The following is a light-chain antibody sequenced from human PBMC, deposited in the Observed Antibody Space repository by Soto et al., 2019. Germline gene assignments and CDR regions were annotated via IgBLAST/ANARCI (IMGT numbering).Light chain of an antibody. CDR2: DTS. J-gene: IGKJ2*01. CDR3: QQRNTLPET. CDR1: HSVDSH. V-gene: IGKV3-11*01. Sequence: EIVLTQSPATLSLSPGERATLSCRASHSVDSHLAWYQQRPGQAPRLLIFDTSNRATGIPVRFSGSGSGTDFTLTISGLEPEDSAIYYCQQRNTLPETFGQGTKLEI.